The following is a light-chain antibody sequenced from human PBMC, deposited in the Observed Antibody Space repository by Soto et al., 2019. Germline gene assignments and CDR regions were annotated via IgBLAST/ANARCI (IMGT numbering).Light chain of an antibody. CDR1: QRVGSNY. CDR2: GAS. Sequence: DIVLTQTPGTLSLCPWDIATLSCRASQRVGSNYLAWYQQKSGQPPRLLIHGASSRANGVPDRFSGSGSGTDFSLTISRLEPEDFAVYYCQQYCSTRWTFGQGTKVDIK. J-gene: IGKJ1*01. CDR3: QQYCSTRWT. V-gene: IGKV3-20*01.